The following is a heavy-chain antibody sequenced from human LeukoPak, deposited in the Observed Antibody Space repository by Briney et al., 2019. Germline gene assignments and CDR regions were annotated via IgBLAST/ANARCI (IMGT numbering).Heavy chain of an antibody. D-gene: IGHD7-27*01. Sequence: ASVKVSCKASGYTFTSYDFNWVRQATGQRPGWMGWMSPNSGDTGYAQKFQDRVTMTRNTSISTAYMELSNLRSDDTAVYYCARGPPNWGYDYWGPGTLVTVSS. CDR2: MSPNSGDT. CDR1: GYTFTSYD. J-gene: IGHJ4*02. V-gene: IGHV1-8*01. CDR3: ARGPPNWGYDY.